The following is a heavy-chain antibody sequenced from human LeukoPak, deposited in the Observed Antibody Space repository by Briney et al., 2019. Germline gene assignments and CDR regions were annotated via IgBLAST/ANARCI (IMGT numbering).Heavy chain of an antibody. CDR3: AREGRSWALRGSLTSHDY. J-gene: IGHJ4*02. CDR1: GGSISSGGYY. Sequence: SETLSLTCTVSGGSISSGGYYWSWIRQPPGKGLEWIGYIYHSGSTYYNPSLKSRVTISVDTSKNQFSLKLSSVTAADTAVYYCAREGRSWALRGSLTSHDYWGQGTLVTVSS. D-gene: IGHD5-12*01. CDR2: IYHSGST. V-gene: IGHV4-30-2*01.